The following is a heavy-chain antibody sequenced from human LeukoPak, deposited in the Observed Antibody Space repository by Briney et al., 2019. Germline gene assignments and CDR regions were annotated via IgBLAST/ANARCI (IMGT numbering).Heavy chain of an antibody. J-gene: IGHJ5*02. D-gene: IGHD3-3*01. Sequence: TGGSLRLSCAASGFTFINYAMSWVRQAPGEGLEWVSTLSSSGHSTYYADSVKGRFTISRDNSKNTLYLQMNSLRAEDTAVYYCASGATIFGVVTFNWFDPWGQGTLVTVSS. V-gene: IGHV3-23*01. CDR1: GFTFINYA. CDR3: ASGATIFGVVTFNWFDP. CDR2: LSSSGHST.